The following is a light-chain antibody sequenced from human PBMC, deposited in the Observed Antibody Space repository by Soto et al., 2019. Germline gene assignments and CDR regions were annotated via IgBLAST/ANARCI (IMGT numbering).Light chain of an antibody. J-gene: IGKJ1*01. CDR3: HQYYSTPWT. CDR2: WAS. Sequence: DILMTQSPTSLAVSLGERATINCKSSQNVLYSSNNKNYLAWYQQQPGQPPKLLIYWASTRESGVPDRFSGSGSGTDFTLTISSLQAEDVAVYYCHQYYSTPWTFGQGTKVDI. V-gene: IGKV4-1*01. CDR1: QNVLYSSNNKNY.